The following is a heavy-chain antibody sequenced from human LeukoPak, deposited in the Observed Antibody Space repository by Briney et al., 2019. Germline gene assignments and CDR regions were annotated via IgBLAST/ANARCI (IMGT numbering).Heavy chain of an antibody. CDR3: VRAGIVTTPYFFDY. CDR2: LRNKANSYTT. V-gene: IGHV3-72*01. D-gene: IGHD5-12*01. J-gene: IGHJ4*02. Sequence: GGSLRLSCAASGFTFSDHYMDWVRQALGKGLEWVGRLRNKANSYTTEYAASVKGRFTISRDDSKNSLYLQMNSLKTEDTAVYFCVRAGIVTTPYFFDYWGQGTLVTVSS. CDR1: GFTFSDHY.